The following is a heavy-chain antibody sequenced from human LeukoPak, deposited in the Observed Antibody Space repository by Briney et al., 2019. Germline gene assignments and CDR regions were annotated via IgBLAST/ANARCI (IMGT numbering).Heavy chain of an antibody. V-gene: IGHV3-7*05. CDR2: IKQDGSEK. J-gene: IGHJ4*02. CDR1: GLTFSSYW. Sequence: GGSLRLSCAASGLTFSSYWMTWVRQAPGKGLEWVANIKQDGSEKNYVDSAKGRFTISRDNAKNSLYLQMNSLRAEDTALYYCARQTERDAYNRFWGQGTLVTVSS. D-gene: IGHD5-24*01. CDR3: ARQTERDAYNRF.